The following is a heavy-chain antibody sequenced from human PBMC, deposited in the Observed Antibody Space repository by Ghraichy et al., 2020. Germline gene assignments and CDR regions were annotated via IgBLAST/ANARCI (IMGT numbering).Heavy chain of an antibody. V-gene: IGHV3-21*06. D-gene: IGHD6-6*01. J-gene: IGHJ6*02. CDR3: PRDKRGVAARPYGMDV. Sequence: GGSLRLSCAASGFTLSSCSINWVRQAPGKGLEWVSSISSNSDYIYYADSVKGRFTISKDNAKNSLYLQMNSLRVEDTAMYYCPRDKRGVAARPYGMDVWGQGTTVTVSS. CDR2: ISSNSDYI. CDR1: GFTLSSCS.